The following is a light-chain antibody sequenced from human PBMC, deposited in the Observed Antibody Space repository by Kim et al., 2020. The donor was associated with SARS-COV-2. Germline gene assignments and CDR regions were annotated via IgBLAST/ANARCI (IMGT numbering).Light chain of an antibody. J-gene: IGLJ3*02. CDR2: NTN. CDR3: VLYMGSGTWV. V-gene: IGLV8-61*01. CDR1: TGSVSASYF. Sequence: GGTVTLDCGLSTGSVSASYFPSWYQQTPGQAPRTLIYNTNPRSYGVPDRFSGSILGNKAALTVTGAQADDESDYYCVLYMGSGTWVFGGGTQLTVL.